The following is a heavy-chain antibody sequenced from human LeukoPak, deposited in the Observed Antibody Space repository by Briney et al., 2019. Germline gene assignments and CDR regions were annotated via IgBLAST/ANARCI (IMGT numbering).Heavy chain of an antibody. V-gene: IGHV1-3*01. D-gene: IGHD5-24*01. Sequence: ASVKVSCKASGYTFTSYAMHWVRQAPGQRLEWMGWINAGNGNTKYSQKFQGRVTITRDTSASTAYMELSSLRSEDTAVYYCARVYKNTPVGDAFDIWGQGTMVTVSS. CDR2: INAGNGNT. J-gene: IGHJ3*02. CDR1: GYTFTSYA. CDR3: ARVYKNTPVGDAFDI.